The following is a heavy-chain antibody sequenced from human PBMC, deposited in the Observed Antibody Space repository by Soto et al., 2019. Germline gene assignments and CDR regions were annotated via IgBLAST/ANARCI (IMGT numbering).Heavy chain of an antibody. CDR2: INQSGNT. CDR1: GASISSYYW. J-gene: IGHJ4*02. CDR3: AREGSSAWYYFDS. D-gene: IGHD6-19*01. Sequence: QVQLQESGPGLVKPSGTLSLTCAVSGASISSYYWWSWVRQPPGKGLEWIGEINQSGNTNYNPSLESRVSISIDKSENHFSLKLTSVTAADTAVYFCAREGSSAWYYFDSWGQGILVTVSS. V-gene: IGHV4-4*02.